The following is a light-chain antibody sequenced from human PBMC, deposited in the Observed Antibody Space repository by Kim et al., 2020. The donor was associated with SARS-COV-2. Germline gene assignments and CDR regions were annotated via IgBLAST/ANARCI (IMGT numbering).Light chain of an antibody. CDR2: DAS. CDR3: QQRIIRPIA. Sequence: PGESATLSCRASQSVRGDLAWYQQKPGQAPRLLMYDASPRATGIPARFSGSGSGTDFTLTISTLEPANSAAYYCQQRIIRPIAFAEGTRLGIK. J-gene: IGKJ5*01. V-gene: IGKV3-11*01. CDR1: QSVRGD.